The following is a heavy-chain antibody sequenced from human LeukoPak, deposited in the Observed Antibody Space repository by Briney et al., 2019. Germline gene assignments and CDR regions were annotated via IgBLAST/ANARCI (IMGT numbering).Heavy chain of an antibody. CDR3: ASRNQYCGGDCFWAFDI. J-gene: IGHJ3*02. CDR2: VSGSGGSYI. V-gene: IGHV3-21*01. CDR1: GFTFSSYA. D-gene: IGHD2-21*02. Sequence: GGSLRLSCAASGFTFSSYAMSWVRQAPGKGLEWVSAVSGSGGSYIYYADSVKGRFTISRDNAKNSLYLQMNSLRAEDTAVYYCASRNQYCGGDCFWAFDIWGQGTMVTVSS.